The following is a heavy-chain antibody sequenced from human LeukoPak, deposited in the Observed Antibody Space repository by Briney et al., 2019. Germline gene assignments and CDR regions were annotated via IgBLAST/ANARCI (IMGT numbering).Heavy chain of an antibody. V-gene: IGHV1-2*02. CDR3: ARDQGRDNSGWYPYHDY. D-gene: IGHD6-19*01. CDR1: GYSFSGNY. CDR2: INPSSGVP. Sequence: EASAKVSCKASGYSFSGNYMHWVRQAPGQGLEWMGWINPSSGVPNYAQKFQGRVTMTRDTSTSTAYMELSRLRSDDTAVYYCARDQGRDNSGWYPYHDYWGQGTLVTVSS. J-gene: IGHJ4*02.